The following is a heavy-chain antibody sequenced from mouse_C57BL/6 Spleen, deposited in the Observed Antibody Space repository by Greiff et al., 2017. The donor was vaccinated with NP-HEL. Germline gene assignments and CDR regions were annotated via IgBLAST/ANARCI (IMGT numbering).Heavy chain of an antibody. V-gene: IGHV14-2*01. J-gene: IGHJ3*01. CDR1: GFNIKDYY. Sequence: EVKLQESGAELVKPGASVKLSCTASGFNIKDYYMHWVKQRTEQGLEWIGRIDPEDGETKYAPKFQGKATITADTSSNTAYLQLRSLKSEDKDVEDWERQDDGSSYFAYWGQGTLVTVDA. CDR2: IDPEDGET. D-gene: IGHD1-1*01. CDR3: ERQDDGSSYFAY.